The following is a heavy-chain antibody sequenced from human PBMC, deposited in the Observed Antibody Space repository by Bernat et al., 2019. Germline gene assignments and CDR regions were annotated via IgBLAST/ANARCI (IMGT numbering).Heavy chain of an antibody. CDR1: GGSISSGDYY. Sequence: QVQLQESGPGLVKPSQTLSLTCTVSGGSISSGDYYWSWIRQPPGKGLEWIGYIYYSGSTYYNPSLKSRVTISVDTSKNQFSLKLSSVTAADTAVYYCTRVDHDDGDFTPTWFDPWGQGTLVTVSS. CDR3: TRVDHDDGDFTPTWFDP. CDR2: IYYSGST. V-gene: IGHV4-30-4*01. J-gene: IGHJ5*02. D-gene: IGHD4-17*01.